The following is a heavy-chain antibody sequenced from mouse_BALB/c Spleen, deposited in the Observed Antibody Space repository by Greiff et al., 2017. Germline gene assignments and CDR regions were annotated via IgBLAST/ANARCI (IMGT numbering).Heavy chain of an antibody. Sequence: EVQLQESGGDLVKPGGSLKLSCAASGFTFSSYGMSWVRQTPDKRLEWVATISSGGSYTYYPDSVKGRFTISRDNAKNTLYLQMSSLKSEDTAMYYCARQRDGNHRYYAMDYWGQGTSVTVSS. CDR3: ARQRDGNHRYYAMDY. D-gene: IGHD2-1*01. CDR2: ISSGGSYT. V-gene: IGHV5-6*01. J-gene: IGHJ4*01. CDR1: GFTFSSYG.